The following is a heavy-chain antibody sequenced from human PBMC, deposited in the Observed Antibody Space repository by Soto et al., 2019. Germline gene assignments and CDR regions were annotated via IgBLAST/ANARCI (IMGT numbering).Heavy chain of an antibody. CDR2: ISAYNGNT. D-gene: IGHD6-13*01. CDR1: GYTFTSYG. V-gene: IGHV1-18*01. CDR3: AREGSSEQLVLGIDY. Sequence: ASVKVSCKASGYTFTSYGISWVRQAPGQGLEWMGWISAYNGNTNYAQKLQGRVTMTTDTSTSTAYMEPRSLRSDDTAVYYCAREGSSEQLVLGIDYWGQGTLVTVSS. J-gene: IGHJ4*02.